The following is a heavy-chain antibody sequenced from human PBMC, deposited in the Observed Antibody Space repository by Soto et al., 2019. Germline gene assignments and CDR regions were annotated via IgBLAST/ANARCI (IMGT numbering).Heavy chain of an antibody. D-gene: IGHD6-13*01. Sequence: ASVQVPRQVSGYTLTEFSMHWVREAPGKGLEWMGGFDPEDGETIYAQKVQGRVTMTEDTSTDTAYMELSSLRPEDTAVYYDASQTRGGSSPHGYYYGMDVWGQGTPVTVSS. CDR3: ASQTRGGSSPHGYYYGMDV. CDR1: GYTLTEFS. CDR2: FDPEDGET. J-gene: IGHJ6*02. V-gene: IGHV1-24*01.